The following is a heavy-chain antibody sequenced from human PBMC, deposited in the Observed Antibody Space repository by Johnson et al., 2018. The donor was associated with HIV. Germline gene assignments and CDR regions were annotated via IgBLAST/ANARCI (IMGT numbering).Heavy chain of an antibody. V-gene: IGHV3-33*08. Sequence: VQLVESGGGVVQPGRSLRLSCAASGFTFSSYGMHWVRQAPGKGLEWVAVIWYDGSNKYYADSVKGRFTISRDNSKNTLYLQMNSLRAEDTAVYYCAKKDSDPRIPVAFDIWGQGTMVTVSS. J-gene: IGHJ3*02. CDR3: AKKDSDPRIPVAFDI. CDR1: GFTFSSYG. D-gene: IGHD2-15*01. CDR2: IWYDGSNK.